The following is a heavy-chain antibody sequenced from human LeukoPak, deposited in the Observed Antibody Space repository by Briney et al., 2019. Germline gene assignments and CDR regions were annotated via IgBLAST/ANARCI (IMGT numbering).Heavy chain of an antibody. Sequence: PGGSLRLSCAASGFTVSSNYMSWVRQAPGKGLEWVSVIYSGGSTYYADSVKGRFTISRDNSKNTLYLQMNSLRAEDTAVYYCARDWSGPTDYYYYYGMDVWGQGTTVTVSS. CDR2: IYSGGST. D-gene: IGHD3-3*01. CDR3: ARDWSGPTDYYYYYGMDV. J-gene: IGHJ6*02. V-gene: IGHV3-66*01. CDR1: GFTVSSNY.